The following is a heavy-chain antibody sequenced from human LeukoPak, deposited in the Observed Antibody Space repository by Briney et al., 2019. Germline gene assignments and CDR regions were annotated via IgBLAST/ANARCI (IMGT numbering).Heavy chain of an antibody. CDR2: ISYDGSKK. J-gene: IGHJ4*02. Sequence: GGSLRLSCEASGFIFSHYGMHWVRQAPGKGLEWVAVISYDGSKKYYADSVEGRFTISRDNSKNTVYLQMNSLRAEDTAVYYCVKEERDTTFGVLVPFDYWGQGALVIVSS. CDR1: GFIFSHYG. CDR3: VKEERDTTFGVLVPFDY. V-gene: IGHV3-30*18. D-gene: IGHD3-3*01.